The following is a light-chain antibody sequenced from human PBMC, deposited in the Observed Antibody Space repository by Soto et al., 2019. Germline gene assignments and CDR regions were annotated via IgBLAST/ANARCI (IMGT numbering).Light chain of an antibody. CDR1: QSLVYSDGNTY. Sequence: DVVMTQSPLSLPVTLGQPASIPCKSSQSLVYSDGNTYLNWFQQRPGQSPRRLIYKVSNRDSGVPDRFSGSGSGTDFTLKISRVEADDVGVYYCMQGTHWPPITFGQGTRLEIK. CDR3: MQGTHWPPIT. J-gene: IGKJ5*01. V-gene: IGKV2-30*01. CDR2: KVS.